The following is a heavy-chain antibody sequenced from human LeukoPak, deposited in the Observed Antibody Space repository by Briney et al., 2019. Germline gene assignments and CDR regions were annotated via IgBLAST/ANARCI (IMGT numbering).Heavy chain of an antibody. CDR1: GGSISSYY. V-gene: IGHV4-34*01. D-gene: IGHD6-13*01. CDR2: INHSGST. CDR3: AREGRIAAALYYYYYYMDV. J-gene: IGHJ6*03. Sequence: PSETLSLTCTVSGGSISSYYWSWIRQPPGKGLEWIGEINHSGSTNYNPSLKSRVTISVDTSKNQFSLKLSSVTAADTAVYYCAREGRIAAALYYYYYYMDVWGKGTTVTVSS.